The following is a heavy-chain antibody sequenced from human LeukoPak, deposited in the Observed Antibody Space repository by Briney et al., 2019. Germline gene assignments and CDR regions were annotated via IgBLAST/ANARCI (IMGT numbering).Heavy chain of an antibody. J-gene: IGHJ5*02. Sequence: GGSLRLSCAASGITFSSYAMSWVRQAPGKGLEWVSSISSSSSYIYYADSVKGRFTISRDNAKNSLYLQMNSLRAEDTAVYYCAREWGFCGSGYLNWFDPWGQGTLVTVSS. CDR1: GITFSSYA. V-gene: IGHV3-21*01. CDR3: AREWGFCGSGYLNWFDP. CDR2: ISSSSSYI. D-gene: IGHD3-22*01.